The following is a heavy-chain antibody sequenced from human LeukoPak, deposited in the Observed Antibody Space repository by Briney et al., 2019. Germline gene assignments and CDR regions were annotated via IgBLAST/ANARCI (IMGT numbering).Heavy chain of an antibody. J-gene: IGHJ4*02. CDR2: ISYEGSLK. Sequence: PGGSLRLSCAASGFTFTISSYGMHWVRQAPGKGREWVAVISYEGSLKYYADSVKGRFTISRDTSKNMLYLQMNSLRAEDTAVYYCSRYNTSSWDYWGQGTLVTVSS. V-gene: IGHV3-33*01. D-gene: IGHD6-6*01. CDR1: GFTFTISSYG. CDR3: SRYNTSSWDY.